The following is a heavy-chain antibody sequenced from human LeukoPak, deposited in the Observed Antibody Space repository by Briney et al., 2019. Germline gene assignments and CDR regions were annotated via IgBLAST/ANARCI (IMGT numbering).Heavy chain of an antibody. CDR1: GFTFDDYG. CDR3: ARGYSTGWYLSS. Sequence: GGSLRLSCAASGFTFDDYGMAWVRQAPGKGLEWVSGINWNGGRTNYADSVKGRFTISRDNATKYLYLQMNSLRAEDTALYYCARGYSTGWYLSSWGQGTLVTVSS. J-gene: IGHJ5*02. D-gene: IGHD6-19*01. V-gene: IGHV3-20*04. CDR2: INWNGGRT.